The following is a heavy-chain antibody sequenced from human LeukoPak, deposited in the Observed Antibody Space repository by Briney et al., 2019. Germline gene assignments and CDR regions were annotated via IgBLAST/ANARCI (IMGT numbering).Heavy chain of an antibody. CDR3: ARERETGVQP. J-gene: IGHJ5*02. CDR2: INPNSGGT. V-gene: IGHV1-2*02. Sequence: GASVKVSCKASGYTFTAYYMHWVRQAPGQGLEWMGWINPNSGGTNYAQKFQGRVTMTRDTSISTAYMDLSSLRPDDTAVYYCARERETGVQPWGQGTLVTVSS. D-gene: IGHD1-14*01. CDR1: GYTFTAYY.